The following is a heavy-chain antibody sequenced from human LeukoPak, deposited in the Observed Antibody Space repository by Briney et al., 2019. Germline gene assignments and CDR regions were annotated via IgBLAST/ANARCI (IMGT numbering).Heavy chain of an antibody. D-gene: IGHD1-26*01. Sequence: GRSLRLSCAASGFTFSSYSMNWVRQAPGKGLEWVSSISSSSSYIYYADSVKGRFTVSRDNAKNSLYLQMNSLRAEDTAVYYCARLERESYSLDYWGQGTLVTVSS. V-gene: IGHV3-21*01. CDR2: ISSSSSYI. J-gene: IGHJ4*02. CDR3: ARLERESYSLDY. CDR1: GFTFSSYS.